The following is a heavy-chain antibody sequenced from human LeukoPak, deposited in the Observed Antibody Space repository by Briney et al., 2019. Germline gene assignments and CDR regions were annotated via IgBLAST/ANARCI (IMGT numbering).Heavy chain of an antibody. D-gene: IGHD3-10*01. CDR2: INWNGDST. CDR1: GFTFDDYG. J-gene: IGHJ4*02. V-gene: IGHV3-20*04. CDR3: ARDGWFGEFLSPQ. Sequence: PGGSLRLSCAASGFTFDDYGMSWVRQAPGKGLEWVSDINWNGDSTGYADSVKGRFTISRDNAKNSLYLQMNSLRAEDTAVYYCARDGWFGEFLSPQGGQGTLVTVSS.